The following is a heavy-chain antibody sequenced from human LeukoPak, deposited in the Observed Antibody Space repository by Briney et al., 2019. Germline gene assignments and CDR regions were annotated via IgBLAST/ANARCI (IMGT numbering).Heavy chain of an antibody. CDR3: AKGETIFGVASSYFDY. CDR2: MSYDGTYI. Sequence: GGSLRLSCAASGFTFSSYAMHWVRQAPGRRLEWVAVMSYDGTYIFYSDSVKGRFTISRDNSKNTLFLQMNSLRAEDTAVYYCAKGETIFGVASSYFDYWGQGTLVTVSS. D-gene: IGHD3-3*01. CDR1: GFTFSSYA. J-gene: IGHJ4*02. V-gene: IGHV3-30-3*01.